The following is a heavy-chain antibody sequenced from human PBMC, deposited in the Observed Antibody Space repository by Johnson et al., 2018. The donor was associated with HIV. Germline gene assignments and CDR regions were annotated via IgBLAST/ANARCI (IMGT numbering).Heavy chain of an antibody. D-gene: IGHD4-23*01. J-gene: IGHJ3*02. Sequence: QVQLVESGGGVVQPGGSLRVPCAASGFTFNIHGVHWVRRAPGKGLEWVSFIRNDGNTYYADSVKGRFTISRDNAKNSLYLQMNSLRAEDTALYYCARGRYGRMTTVAAAAFDIWGQGTMVTVSS. CDR3: ARGRYGRMTTVAAAAFDI. CDR2: IRNDGNT. CDR1: GFTFNIHG. V-gene: IGHV3-NL1*01.